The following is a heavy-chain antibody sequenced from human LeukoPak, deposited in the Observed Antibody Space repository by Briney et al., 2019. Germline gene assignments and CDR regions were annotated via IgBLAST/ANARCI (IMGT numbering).Heavy chain of an antibody. Sequence: ASVKVPCKVSGCTLTELSMHWVRQAPGKGLEWMGGFDPEDGETIYAQKFQGRVTMTEDTSTDTAYMELSSLRSEDTAVYYCATLGDILGAFDIWGQGTMVTVSS. CDR1: GCTLTELS. CDR2: FDPEDGET. J-gene: IGHJ3*02. V-gene: IGHV1-24*01. D-gene: IGHD1-26*01. CDR3: ATLGDILGAFDI.